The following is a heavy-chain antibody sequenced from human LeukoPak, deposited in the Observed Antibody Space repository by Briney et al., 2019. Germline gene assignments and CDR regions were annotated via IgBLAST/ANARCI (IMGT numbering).Heavy chain of an antibody. CDR1: GFTFSSYG. CDR3: VTAPTRTYSVY. J-gene: IGHJ4*02. CDR2: IWYDGSNK. V-gene: IGHV3-33*03. Sequence: GRSLRLSCAASGFTFSSYGMHWVRQAPGKGLEWVAVIWYDGSNKYYADSVKGRFTISRDNAKNSLFLQMNSLRPEDTAVYYCVTAPTRTYSVYWGQGILVTVSS. D-gene: IGHD2-15*01.